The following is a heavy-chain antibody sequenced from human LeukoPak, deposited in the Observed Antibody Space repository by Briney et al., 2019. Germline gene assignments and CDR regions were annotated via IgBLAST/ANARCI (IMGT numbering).Heavy chain of an antibody. CDR2: IRYDGSNK. Sequence: GGSLRPSCAASGLSFSSYGMHWVRQAPGKGLEWVAFIRYDGSNKYYVDSVKGRFTISRDNPKNTLHLQMNSLRAEDTAVYYCAKLLSGYDRFDYWGQGTLVTVSS. CDR3: AKLLSGYDRFDY. D-gene: IGHD5-12*01. J-gene: IGHJ4*02. V-gene: IGHV3-30*02. CDR1: GLSFSSYG.